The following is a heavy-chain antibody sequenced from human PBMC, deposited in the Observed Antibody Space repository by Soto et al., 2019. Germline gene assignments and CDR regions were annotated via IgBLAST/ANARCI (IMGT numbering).Heavy chain of an antibody. Sequence: PGGSLRLSCAASGSTFSSYAMSWVRRAPGKGLEWVSAISGSGGSTYYADSVKGRFTISRDNSKNTLYLQMNSLRAEDTAVYYCAKDGYCTYGVCYRVVFAFWAQG. CDR1: GSTFSSYA. CDR3: AKDGYCTYGVCYRVVFAF. D-gene: IGHD2-8*01. V-gene: IGHV3-23*01. J-gene: IGHJ3*01. CDR2: ISGSGGST.